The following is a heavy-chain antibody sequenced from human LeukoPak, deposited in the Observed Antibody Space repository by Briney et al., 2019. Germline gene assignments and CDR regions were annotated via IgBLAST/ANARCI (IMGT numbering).Heavy chain of an antibody. J-gene: IGHJ3*02. CDR2: ISAYNGNT. V-gene: IGHV1-18*01. CDR3: AKDYPYYYGSGSYPGDAFDI. Sequence: ASVKVSCKASGYTFTSYGMSWVRQAPGQGLEWMGWISAYNGNTNYAQKLQGRVTMTTDTSTSTAYMELRSLRSDDTAVYYCAKDYPYYYGSGSYPGDAFDIWGQGTMVTVSS. CDR1: GYTFTSYG. D-gene: IGHD3-10*01.